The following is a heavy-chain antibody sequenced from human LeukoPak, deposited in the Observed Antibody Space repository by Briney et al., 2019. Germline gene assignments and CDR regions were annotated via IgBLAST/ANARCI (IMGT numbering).Heavy chain of an antibody. Sequence: ASVKVSCKASGYTFTSYDINWVRQATGQGLEWMGWMNPDSGNTGYAQKFQGRVTMTRNTSISTAYMELSSLRSEDTAVYYCAVGHYYDSSGYNDYWGQGTLVTVSS. J-gene: IGHJ4*02. D-gene: IGHD3-22*01. CDR1: GYTFTSYD. V-gene: IGHV1-8*01. CDR2: MNPDSGNT. CDR3: AVGHYYDSSGYNDY.